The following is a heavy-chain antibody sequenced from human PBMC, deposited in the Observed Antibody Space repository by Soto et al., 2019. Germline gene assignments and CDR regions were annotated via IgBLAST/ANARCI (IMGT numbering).Heavy chain of an antibody. CDR3: AKASVWGYSYGYGGREVPDY. V-gene: IGHV3-23*01. Sequence: GGSLRLSCAASGFTFSSYAMSWVRQAPGKGLEWVSAISGSGGSTYYADSVKGRFTISRDNSKNTLYLQMNSLRAEDTAVYYCAKASVWGYSYGYGGREVPDYWGQGTLVTVSS. CDR1: GFTFSSYA. D-gene: IGHD5-18*01. J-gene: IGHJ4*02. CDR2: ISGSGGST.